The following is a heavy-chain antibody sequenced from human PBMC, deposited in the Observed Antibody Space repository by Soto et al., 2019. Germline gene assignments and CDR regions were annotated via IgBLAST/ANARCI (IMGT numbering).Heavy chain of an antibody. J-gene: IGHJ4*02. CDR2: IYYSGST. CDR3: ARHLHPRYYDSSGSFDY. V-gene: IGHV4-39*01. D-gene: IGHD3-22*01. Sequence: QLQLQESGPGLVKPSETLSLTCTVSGGSISSSSYYWGWIRQPPGKGLEWIGSIYYSGSTYYNPSLKSRVTISVDTSKNQFSLKLSSVTAADTAVYYCARHLHPRYYDSSGSFDYWGQGTLVTVSS. CDR1: GGSISSSSYY.